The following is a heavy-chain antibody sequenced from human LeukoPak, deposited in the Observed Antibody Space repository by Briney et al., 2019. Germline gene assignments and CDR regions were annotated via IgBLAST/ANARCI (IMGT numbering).Heavy chain of an antibody. V-gene: IGHV3-11*03. CDR1: GFSFSDYY. CDR2: ISSSGSHT. CDR3: ARLGFCRGDNCLDDY. J-gene: IGHJ4*02. D-gene: IGHD2-15*01. Sequence: GGSLRLYCVASGFSFSDYYMSWIRQAPGEGLEWVSYISSSGSHTNYADSVTGRFTISRNNAKKSLHLQMNSLRAEDTAVYYCARLGFCRGDNCLDDYWGQGTLVTVSS.